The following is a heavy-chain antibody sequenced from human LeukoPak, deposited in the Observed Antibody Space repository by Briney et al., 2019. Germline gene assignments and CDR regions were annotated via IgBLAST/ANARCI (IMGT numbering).Heavy chain of an antibody. CDR3: ARGADYDFWSGYYRRNYFDY. Sequence: SETLSLTCIVSGASNSSHYWSWIRQPPGKGLEWIGYIYYSGSTDYNPSLKSRVTILVDTSKNQFSLNLSSVTAADTAVYYCARGADYDFWSGYYRRNYFDYWGQGTLVTVSS. CDR1: GASNSSHY. V-gene: IGHV4-59*11. J-gene: IGHJ4*02. CDR2: IYYSGST. D-gene: IGHD3-3*01.